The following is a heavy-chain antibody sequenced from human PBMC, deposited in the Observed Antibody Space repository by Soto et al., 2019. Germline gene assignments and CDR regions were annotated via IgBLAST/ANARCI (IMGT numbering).Heavy chain of an antibody. D-gene: IGHD6-13*01. Sequence: GGSLRLSCVGSGVTLSSSDMTWVRQAPGKGLEWVSAIRGGSGLTYYADSVEGRFTISRDNSKNTLYLQMNSLRAEDTAVYYCAKDNLAATNYYFDYWGQGTLVTVSS. CDR2: IRGGSGLT. V-gene: IGHV3-23*01. J-gene: IGHJ4*02. CDR3: AKDNLAATNYYFDY. CDR1: GVTLSSSD.